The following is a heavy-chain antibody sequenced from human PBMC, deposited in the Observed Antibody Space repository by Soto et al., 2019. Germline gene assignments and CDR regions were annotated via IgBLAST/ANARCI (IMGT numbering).Heavy chain of an antibody. CDR3: ARASRNAFDI. V-gene: IGHV6-1*01. J-gene: IGHJ3*02. CDR2: TYYRSKWYN. Sequence: SQTLSVTCTISGDNIVSNSAAWNWIRQSPSRGLEWLGRTYYRSKWYNDYALSVKSRITINPDTSKNQFSLQLNSVTPEDTAVYCCARASRNAFDIWGQGTMVTIS. CDR1: GDNIVSNSAA.